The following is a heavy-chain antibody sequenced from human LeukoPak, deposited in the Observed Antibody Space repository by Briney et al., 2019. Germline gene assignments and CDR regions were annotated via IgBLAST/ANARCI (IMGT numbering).Heavy chain of an antibody. CDR2: INHSGST. CDR1: GGSFSGYY. D-gene: IGHD6-19*01. V-gene: IGHV4-34*01. J-gene: IGHJ4*02. Sequence: PSETLSLTCAVYGGSFSGYYWSRIRQPPGKGLEWIGEINHSGSTNYNPSLKSRVTISVDTSKNQFSLKLSSVTAADTAVYYCARAIYSSGWYVFDYWGQGTLVTVSS. CDR3: ARAIYSSGWYVFDY.